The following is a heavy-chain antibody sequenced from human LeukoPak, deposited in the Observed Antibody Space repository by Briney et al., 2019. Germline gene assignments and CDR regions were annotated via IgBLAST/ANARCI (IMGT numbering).Heavy chain of an antibody. CDR1: GFTFSSYV. D-gene: IGHD6-13*01. Sequence: PGGSLRLSCAASGFTFSSYVMSWVRQAPGKGLEWVSVISGGGGSTDYADSVKGRFTISKDISKNTLHLQMNSLRAEDTAVYYCAKGNTSSWYIPFDYWGQGTLVTVSS. CDR2: ISGGGGST. J-gene: IGHJ4*02. V-gene: IGHV3-23*01. CDR3: AKGNTSSWYIPFDY.